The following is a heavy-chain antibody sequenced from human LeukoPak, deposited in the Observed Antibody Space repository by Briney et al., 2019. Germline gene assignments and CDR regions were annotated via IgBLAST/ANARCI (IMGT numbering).Heavy chain of an antibody. Sequence: GGSPRLSCAASGFTFSTYAMNWVRQAPGTGLEWVSSISSASGYIYYADSVKGRFTISRDNAKNSLYLQMNSLRAEDTAVYYCARDSGPRIAAAGTDYWGQGTLVTVSS. V-gene: IGHV3-21*01. J-gene: IGHJ4*02. CDR3: ARDSGPRIAAAGTDY. D-gene: IGHD6-13*01. CDR1: GFTFSTYA. CDR2: ISSASGYI.